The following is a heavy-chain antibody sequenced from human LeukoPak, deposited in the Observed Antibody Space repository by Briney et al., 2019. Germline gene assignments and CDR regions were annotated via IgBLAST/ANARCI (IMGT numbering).Heavy chain of an antibody. J-gene: IGHJ3*02. V-gene: IGHV4-59*08. D-gene: IGHD4-17*01. CDR2: IYYSGST. CDR1: GGSISSYY. CDR3: ARPRTTYGLGAFDI. Sequence: SETLSLTCTVSGGSISSYYWSWIRQPPGKGLEWIGYIYYSGSTNYNPSLKSRVTISVDTSKNQFSLKLSSVTAADTAVYYCARPRTTYGLGAFDIWGQGTMVAVSS.